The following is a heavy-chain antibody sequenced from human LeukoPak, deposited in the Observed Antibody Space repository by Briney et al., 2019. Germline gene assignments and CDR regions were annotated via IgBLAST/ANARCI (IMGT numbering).Heavy chain of an antibody. CDR2: IFISGST. Sequence: SETLSLTCTVSGDSVSSNYWSWMRQSPGKGLEYIGRIFISGSTNYNPSLKSRVTISVDTSKNQFSLKLSSVTAADTAVYYCVRSDDFWSGYYGYWGQGTLVTVSS. CDR1: GDSVSSNY. J-gene: IGHJ4*02. D-gene: IGHD3-3*01. V-gene: IGHV4-59*02. CDR3: VRSDDFWSGYYGY.